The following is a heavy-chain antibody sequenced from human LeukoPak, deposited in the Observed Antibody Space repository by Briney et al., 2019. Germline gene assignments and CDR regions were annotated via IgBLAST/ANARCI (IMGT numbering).Heavy chain of an antibody. D-gene: IGHD3-10*01. V-gene: IGHV4-38-2*02. CDR3: ARPMLRGIIADAFDI. CDR2: IYQGGVT. Sequence: PSETLSLTCSVSGLSISSGYYWGWIRQPPGKGLEWIGSIYQGGVTYYSPSLKSRVTISEDTSKNEFPLRLSSVTAADTATYYCARPMLRGIIADAFDIWGQGTMVTVSS. CDR1: GLSISSGYY. J-gene: IGHJ3*02.